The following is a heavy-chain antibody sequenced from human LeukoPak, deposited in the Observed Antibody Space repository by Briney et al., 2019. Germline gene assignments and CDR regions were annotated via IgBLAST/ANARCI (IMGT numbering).Heavy chain of an antibody. CDR1: GFTFSSYG. J-gene: IGHJ4*02. V-gene: IGHV3-33*01. Sequence: GGSLRLSCAASGFTFSSYGMHGVRQAPGKGLEWVAVIWYDGINKYYADSVNGRFTISRDNSKNTLYLQMNSLRAEDTAVYYCARGHKFFDYWGQGTLVTVSS. CDR2: IWYDGINK. CDR3: ARGHKFFDY.